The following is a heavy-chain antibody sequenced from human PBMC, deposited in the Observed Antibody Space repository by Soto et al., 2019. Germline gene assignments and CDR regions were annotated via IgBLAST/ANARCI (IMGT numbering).Heavy chain of an antibody. CDR3: ARVGGIAVAGSYYGMDV. CDR1: GDSVSSNSAA. V-gene: IGHV6-1*01. Sequence: SQTLSLTCAISGDSVSSNSAAWNWIRQSPSRGLEWLGRTYYRSKWYNDYAVSVKSRITINPDTSKNQFSLQLNSVTPEDTAVYYCARVGGIAVAGSYYGMDVWGQGATVTVSS. J-gene: IGHJ6*02. CDR2: TYYRSKWYN. D-gene: IGHD6-19*01.